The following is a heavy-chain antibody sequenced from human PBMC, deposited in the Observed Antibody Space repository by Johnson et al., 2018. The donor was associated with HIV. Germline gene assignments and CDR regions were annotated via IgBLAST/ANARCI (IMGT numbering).Heavy chain of an antibody. Sequence: VQLVESGGGVVQPGRSLRLSCAASGFTFSSYGMHWVRQAPGKGLEWVAVIWYDGSNKYYADSVKGRFTISRDNSKNTLYLQMNSLRAEDTAVYYCAARPGVAGAFDIWGQGTMVTVSS. V-gene: IGHV3-33*01. CDR2: IWYDGSNK. D-gene: IGHD6-6*01. CDR1: GFTFSSYG. J-gene: IGHJ3*02. CDR3: AARPGVAGAFDI.